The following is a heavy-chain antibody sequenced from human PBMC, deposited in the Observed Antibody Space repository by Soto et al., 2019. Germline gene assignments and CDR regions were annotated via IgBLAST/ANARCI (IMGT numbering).Heavy chain of an antibody. J-gene: IGHJ4*02. Sequence: GESLKISCQGSGYSFATYWIAWVRQKPGMGLELMGIIYPGDSDTRYSPSFQGQVSISADKSINTAYLQWSTLKASDTAIYYCARPPSDTRGRPQFDYWGQGTLVTVS. CDR1: GYSFATYW. V-gene: IGHV5-51*01. CDR2: IYPGDSDT. CDR3: ARPPSDTRGRPQFDY.